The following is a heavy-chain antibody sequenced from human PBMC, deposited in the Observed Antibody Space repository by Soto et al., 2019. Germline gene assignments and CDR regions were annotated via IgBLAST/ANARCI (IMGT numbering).Heavy chain of an antibody. CDR1: GFTFSSYA. D-gene: IGHD2-15*01. V-gene: IGHV3-30-3*01. CDR2: ISYDGNNK. Sequence: QVQLVESGGGVVQPGRSLRLSCAASGFTFSSYAMYWVRQAPGKGLEWVAVISYDGNNKYYADSVKGRFTISRDNSKKSLYVQLXSLRAEDTAVYYCAREGCDGGSCYTLVGLRYGMDVWGQGTTVTVSS. J-gene: IGHJ6*02. CDR3: AREGCDGGSCYTLVGLRYGMDV.